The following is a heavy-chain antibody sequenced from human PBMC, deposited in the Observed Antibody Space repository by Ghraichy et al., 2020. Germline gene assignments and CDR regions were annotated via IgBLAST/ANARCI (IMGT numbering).Heavy chain of an antibody. CDR3: ANPLSSSGPFDL. Sequence: GGSLRLSCAASGFTFSSYAMSWVRQAPGKGLEWVSALSGSGGSTYYADSVKGRFTISRDNSKNTLYLQMNSLRAEDTAVYYCANPLSSSGPFDLWGQGTLVTFSS. CDR1: GFTFSSYA. D-gene: IGHD6-6*01. J-gene: IGHJ5*02. V-gene: IGHV3-23*01. CDR2: LSGSGGST.